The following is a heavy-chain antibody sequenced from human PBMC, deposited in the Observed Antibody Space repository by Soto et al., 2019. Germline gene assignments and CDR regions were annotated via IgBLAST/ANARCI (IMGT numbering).Heavy chain of an antibody. Sequence: EVQLLESGGGLVQPGGSLRLSCAASGFTFSSYAMSWVRQAPGKGLEWVSAISGSGGSTYYADSVKGRFTISRDNSKNTLYVQMNSLRAEDTAVYYCAKDERAYDYIWGSYRVTAVGYWGQGTLVTVSS. CDR2: ISGSGGST. D-gene: IGHD3-16*02. V-gene: IGHV3-23*01. CDR1: GFTFSSYA. CDR3: AKDERAYDYIWGSYRVTAVGY. J-gene: IGHJ4*02.